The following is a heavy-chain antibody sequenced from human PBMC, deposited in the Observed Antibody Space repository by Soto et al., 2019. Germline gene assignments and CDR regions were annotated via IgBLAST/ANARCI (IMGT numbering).Heavy chain of an antibody. J-gene: IGHJ6*02. CDR1: GYTFTSYG. CDR2: ISVYTGNT. V-gene: IGHV1-18*04. CDR3: ARDRCTTDRCDTHHFDV. Sequence: QVQLVQSGGEVTKPGASVKVSCKSSGYTFTSYGVSWVRQAPGQGLEGLGWISVYTGNTKQAQKFQDRDTLTTEASTSTAYMELRSLRSDDTAVYYCARDRCTTDRCDTHHFDVWGQGTTVTVSS. D-gene: IGHD2-8*01.